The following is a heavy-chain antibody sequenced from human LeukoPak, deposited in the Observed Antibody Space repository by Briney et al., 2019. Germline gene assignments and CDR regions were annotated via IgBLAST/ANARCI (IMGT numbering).Heavy chain of an antibody. CDR3: ASPLGGFDN. Sequence: SETMSLTCSVSGGSISGSGYYWAWIRQPPGKGLEWIGSIYYTGSTHYNSSLKSRVTMSVDTSKNQFSLKLSSVTAADTAVYYCASPLGGFDNWDQGTLVTVSS. J-gene: IGHJ4*02. D-gene: IGHD3-16*01. V-gene: IGHV4-39*01. CDR1: GGSISGSGYY. CDR2: IYYTGST.